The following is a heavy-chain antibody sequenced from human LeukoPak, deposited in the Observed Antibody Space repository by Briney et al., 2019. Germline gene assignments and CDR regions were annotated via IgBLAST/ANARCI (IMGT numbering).Heavy chain of an antibody. V-gene: IGHV5-51*01. CDR1: GYSFTSYW. CDR2: IYPGDSDT. CDR3: ASSYDSSGYHYEGAFDI. Sequence: GESLKISCKGSGYSFTSYWIGWVRQMPGKGLEWMGIIYPGDSDTRYSPSFQGQVTISADKSISTAYLQWSSLKASDTAMYYCASSYDSSGYHYEGAFDIWGQGTMVTVSS. J-gene: IGHJ3*02. D-gene: IGHD3-22*01.